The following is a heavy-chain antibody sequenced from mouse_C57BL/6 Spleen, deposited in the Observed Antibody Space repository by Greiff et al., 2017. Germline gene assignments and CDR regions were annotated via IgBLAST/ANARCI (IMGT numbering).Heavy chain of an antibody. V-gene: IGHV5-9-1*02. Sequence: EVKLVESGEGLVKPGGSLKLSCAASGFTFSSYAMSWVRQTPEKRLEWVAYISSGGDYSDSADTVKGRFTISRDNARNTLYLQMSLLKSEDTAMYYCTRATAQAPGTYWGQGTLVTVSA. D-gene: IGHD3-2*02. CDR3: TRATAQAPGTY. CDR2: ISSGGDYS. J-gene: IGHJ3*01. CDR1: GFTFSSYA.